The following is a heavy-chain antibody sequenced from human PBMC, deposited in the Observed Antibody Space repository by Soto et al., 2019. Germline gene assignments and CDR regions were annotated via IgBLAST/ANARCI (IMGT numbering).Heavy chain of an antibody. D-gene: IGHD5-18*01. CDR3: ARKHTAMAMDRDGAFDI. J-gene: IGHJ3*02. V-gene: IGHV1-69*13. Sequence: SVKVSCKASGGTFSSYAISWVRQAPGQGLEWMGGIIPIFGTANYAQKFQGRVTITADESTSTAYMELSSLRSEDTAVYYCARKHTAMAMDRDGAFDIRGQGTMVTVSS. CDR1: GGTFSSYA. CDR2: IIPIFGTA.